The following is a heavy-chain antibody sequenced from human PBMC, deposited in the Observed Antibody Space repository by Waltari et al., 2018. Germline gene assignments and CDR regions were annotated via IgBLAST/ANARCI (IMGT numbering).Heavy chain of an antibody. Sequence: EVQLVESGGGLDQPGGSLRLSCAASGCTFHLHRMTWVRQAPGKGLEWVANIRQDGGEIYYVDSVKGRFTISRDNAKNSVFLQLNSLRAEDTAVYYCARVLWGWPLDSWGQGTLVTVSS. CDR2: IRQDGGEI. J-gene: IGHJ4*02. D-gene: IGHD7-27*01. V-gene: IGHV3-7*01. CDR3: ARVLWGWPLDS. CDR1: GCTFHLHR.